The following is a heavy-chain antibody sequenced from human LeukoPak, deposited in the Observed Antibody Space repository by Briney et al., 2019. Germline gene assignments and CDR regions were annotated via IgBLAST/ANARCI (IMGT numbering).Heavy chain of an antibody. CDR2: IYSGGST. J-gene: IGHJ3*02. V-gene: IGHV3-53*04. D-gene: IGHD3-10*01. CDR3: ARVFMTYRSGSYGAFDI. CDR1: GFTVSSTY. Sequence: PGGCLRLSCAASGFTVSSTYMGTARQAPGKGMGWDLVIYSGGSTYYAESVKCRFTISSHNSKNTLYLKMDSLRAEDRAVYYWARVFMTYRSGSYGAFDIWGQGTMVTVYS.